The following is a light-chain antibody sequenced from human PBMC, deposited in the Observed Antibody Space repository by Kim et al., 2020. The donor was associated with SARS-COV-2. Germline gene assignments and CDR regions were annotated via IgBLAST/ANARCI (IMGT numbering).Light chain of an antibody. V-gene: IGKV3-20*01. CDR3: QQYGSSPLYT. J-gene: IGKJ2*01. Sequence: SPGDRATLSVRASQSVSSSYLAVYQQKPGQAPRLLIYGASSRATGIPDRFSGSGSGTDFTLTISRLEPEDFAVYYCQQYGSSPLYTFGQGTKLEI. CDR2: GAS. CDR1: QSVSSSY.